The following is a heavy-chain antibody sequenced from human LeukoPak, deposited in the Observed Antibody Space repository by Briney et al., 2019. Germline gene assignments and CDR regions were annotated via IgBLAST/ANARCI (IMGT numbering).Heavy chain of an antibody. V-gene: IGHV3-23*01. J-gene: IGHJ4*02. Sequence: PGGSLRLSCAASGFTFSTYTMSWVRQAPGKGLEWVSSIYNSGAGIFYADSVKGRFTISRDNSKNTLYLQMNSLRAEDTAVYYCAKALLHVDYWGQGTLVTVSS. CDR1: GFTFSTYT. CDR3: AKALLHVDY. CDR2: IYNSGAGI.